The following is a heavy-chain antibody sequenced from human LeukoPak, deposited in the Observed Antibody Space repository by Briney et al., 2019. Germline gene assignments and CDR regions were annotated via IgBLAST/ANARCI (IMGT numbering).Heavy chain of an antibody. Sequence: GGSLRLSWAASGFTFSNYWMSWVRQAPAKGLEWVANIKQDGSEKYYVDSVKGRFTISRDNAKNSLYLQMNSLRAEDTAVYYCARLRTFDYWGQGTLVTVSS. D-gene: IGHD1-14*01. CDR3: ARLRTFDY. CDR1: GFTFSNYW. CDR2: IKQDGSEK. J-gene: IGHJ4*02. V-gene: IGHV3-7*03.